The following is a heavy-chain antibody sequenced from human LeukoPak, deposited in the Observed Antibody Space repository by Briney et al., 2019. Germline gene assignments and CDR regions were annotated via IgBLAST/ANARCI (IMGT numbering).Heavy chain of an antibody. CDR1: GVSFTRYG. CDR2: ISDDGNNK. J-gene: IGHJ6*02. V-gene: IGHV3-30*03. Sequence: GGSLRLSCAASGVSFTRYGMHWVRQAPGKGLEWVALISDDGNNKYYADSVKGRSTISRDNAKNTLYLQMNSLRAEDTAVYYCARDQDGMNVWGQGTTVTVSS. CDR3: ARDQDGMNV.